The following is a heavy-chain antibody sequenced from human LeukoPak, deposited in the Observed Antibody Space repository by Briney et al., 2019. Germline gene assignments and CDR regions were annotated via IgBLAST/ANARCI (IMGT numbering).Heavy chain of an antibody. CDR3: ARERVGSSWYFDY. J-gene: IGHJ4*02. Sequence: GGSLRLSCAASGFTFDDYTMHWVRQAPGKGLEWVSLISWDGGSTYYADSVKGRFTISRDNAKNSLYLQMNSLRAEDTAVYYCARERVGSSWYFDYWGQGTLVTVSS. V-gene: IGHV3-43*01. CDR1: GFTFDDYT. CDR2: ISWDGGST. D-gene: IGHD6-13*01.